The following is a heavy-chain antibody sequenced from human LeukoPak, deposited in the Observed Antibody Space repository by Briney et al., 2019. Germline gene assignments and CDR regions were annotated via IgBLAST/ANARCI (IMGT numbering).Heavy chain of an antibody. D-gene: IGHD2-2*02. J-gene: IGHJ4*02. CDR1: GFSVGSNY. V-gene: IGHV3-53*01. CDR3: AKDSIVVVPAAIFDY. CDR2: VYSDDTT. Sequence: AGGSLRLSCAVSGFSVGSNYMAWVRQAPGKGLEWVSIVYSDDTTYYADSVKGRFTISRDNSKNTLYLQMNSLRAEDTAVYYCAKDSIVVVPAAIFDYWGQGTLVTVSS.